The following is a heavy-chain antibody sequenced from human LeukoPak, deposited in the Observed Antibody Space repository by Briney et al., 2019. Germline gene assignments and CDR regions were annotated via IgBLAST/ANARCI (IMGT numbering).Heavy chain of an antibody. Sequence: SVKVSCKASGGTFSSYAISWVRQAPGQGLEWMGGIIPIFGTANYAQKFQGRVTITADESTSTAYMELSSLRSEDTAVYYCARDPGGSSWDYNWFDPWGQGTLVTVSS. CDR2: IIPIFGTA. CDR1: GGTFSSYA. D-gene: IGHD6-13*01. CDR3: ARDPGGSSWDYNWFDP. V-gene: IGHV1-69*01. J-gene: IGHJ5*02.